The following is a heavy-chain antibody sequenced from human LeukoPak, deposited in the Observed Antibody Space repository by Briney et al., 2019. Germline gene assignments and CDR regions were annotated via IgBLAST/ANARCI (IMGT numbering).Heavy chain of an antibody. D-gene: IGHD3-3*01. CDR1: GGSISSGGYY. J-gene: IGHJ5*02. CDR3: ARALRLTPNWFDP. CDR2: IYYSGGT. Sequence: SETLSLTCTVSGGSISSGGYYWSWIRQHPGKGLEWIGYIYYSGGTYYNPSLKSRVTISVDTSKNQFSLKLSSVTAADTAVYYCARALRLTPNWFDPWGQGTLVTVSS. V-gene: IGHV4-31*03.